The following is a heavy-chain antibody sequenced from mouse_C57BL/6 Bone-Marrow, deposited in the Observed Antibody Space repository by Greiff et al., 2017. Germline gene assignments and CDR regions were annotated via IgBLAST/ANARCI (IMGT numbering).Heavy chain of an antibody. J-gene: IGHJ1*03. CDR2: IYPGSGST. CDR1: GYTFTSYW. V-gene: IGHV1-55*01. Sequence: QVQLQQSGAELVKPGASVKMSCKASGYTFTSYWITWVKQRPGQGLEWIGDIYPGSGSTNYNEKFKSKATLTVDTSSSTAYMQLSSLTSEDSAVYYCARGYYGNQRYFDVWGTGTTVTVSS. CDR3: ARGYYGNQRYFDV. D-gene: IGHD2-1*01.